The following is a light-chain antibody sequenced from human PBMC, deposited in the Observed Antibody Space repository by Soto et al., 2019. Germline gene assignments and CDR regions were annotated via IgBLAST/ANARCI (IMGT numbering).Light chain of an antibody. V-gene: IGKV3-20*01. J-gene: IGKJ1*01. CDR1: QSIDNRY. Sequence: EMVLTQSPGTLSSSPGERATLYCRASQSIDNRYLAWYQHKPGQAPRLLIYATSSRATGIPDRFGGSGSGTDFTLTINSLEPEDVVVYYCQQYFGSSLTFGQGTKVDIK. CDR3: QQYFGSSLT. CDR2: ATS.